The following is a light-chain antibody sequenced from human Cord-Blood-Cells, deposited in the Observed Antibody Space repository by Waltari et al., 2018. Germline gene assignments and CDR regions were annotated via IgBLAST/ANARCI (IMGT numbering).Light chain of an antibody. Sequence: QSALTQPASVSGSPGQSITISCTGTSSDVGGYNYVYWYQQHPGKAPKLMIYDVSNRPSGVSNRCSCSKSGNTASLTISGLQAEDEADYYCSSYTSSSTFYVFGTGTKVTVL. CDR1: SSDVGGYNY. V-gene: IGLV2-14*01. CDR3: SSYTSSSTFYV. J-gene: IGLJ1*01. CDR2: DVS.